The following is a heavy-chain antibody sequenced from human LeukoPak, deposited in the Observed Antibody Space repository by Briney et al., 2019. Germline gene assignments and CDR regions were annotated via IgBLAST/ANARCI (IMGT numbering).Heavy chain of an antibody. CDR3: ARVAGTYYYYYYMDV. CDR2: IHYSGST. Sequence: SETLSLTCAVSGGSVTTYHWTWIRQPPGKGLEWIGHIHYSGSTYYNPSLKSRVTISVDTSKNQFSLKLSSVTAADTAVYYCARVAGTYYYYYYMDVWGKGTTVTVSS. J-gene: IGHJ6*03. D-gene: IGHD6-19*01. CDR1: GGSVTTYH. V-gene: IGHV4-59*02.